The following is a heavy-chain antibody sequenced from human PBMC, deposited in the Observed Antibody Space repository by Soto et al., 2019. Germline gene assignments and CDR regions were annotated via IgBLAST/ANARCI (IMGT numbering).Heavy chain of an antibody. D-gene: IGHD3-10*02. V-gene: IGHV4-39*01. Sequence: SEALSVTCTVSGDSSTASYSNWAWIRQPPGKGLECIGTFYYSGTTSQNPPLRSRITISGDTSRNQFSLNLRSVTAADSGVYYCAKLVRDDVRRSDLDHWGQGTLVTVSS. CDR3: AKLVRDDVRRSDLDH. CDR1: GDSSTASYSN. J-gene: IGHJ4*02. CDR2: FYYSGTT.